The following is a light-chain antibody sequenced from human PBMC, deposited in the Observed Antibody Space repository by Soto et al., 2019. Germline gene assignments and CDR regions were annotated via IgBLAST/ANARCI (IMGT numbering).Light chain of an antibody. J-gene: IGLJ2*01. CDR3: SSYTSSSTYVV. Sequence: QSALTQPASVSGSPGQSITISCTGTSSDVGGYNYVSWYQLHPGKAPKLMIYDVSNRPSGVSNRFSGSKSGNTASLTISGLQAEDEDDYYCSSYTSSSTYVVFGGGTKLTVL. CDR2: DVS. V-gene: IGLV2-14*01. CDR1: SSDVGGYNY.